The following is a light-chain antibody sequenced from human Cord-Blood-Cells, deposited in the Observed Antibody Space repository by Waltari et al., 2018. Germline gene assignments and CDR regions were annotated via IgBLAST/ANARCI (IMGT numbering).Light chain of an antibody. J-gene: IGKJ2*01. V-gene: IGKV1-5*01. CDR2: DAS. CDR1: QSISSW. CDR3: QQYNSYSGT. Sequence: DLQMTQSPSPLSASIGDRVTITCRASQSISSWLAWYQQKPGKAPKLLIYDASSLERGVPSRFSGSGSGTEFTLTISSLQPDDFATYYCQQYNSYSGTFGQGTKLEIK.